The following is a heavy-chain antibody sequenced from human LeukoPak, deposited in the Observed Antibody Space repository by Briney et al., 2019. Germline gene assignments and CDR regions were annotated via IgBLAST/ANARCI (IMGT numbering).Heavy chain of an antibody. J-gene: IGHJ4*02. Sequence: PGGSLRLSCAASGFTFSNYWMHWVRQAPGKGLVWVSRINSDGINTSYADSVKGRFTISRDNSKNTLYLQMNSLRGEDTAVYYCAKPAISSRGWYYDYWGQGTLVTVSS. CDR2: INSDGINT. V-gene: IGHV3-74*01. CDR1: GFTFSNYW. D-gene: IGHD6-19*01. CDR3: AKPAISSRGWYYDY.